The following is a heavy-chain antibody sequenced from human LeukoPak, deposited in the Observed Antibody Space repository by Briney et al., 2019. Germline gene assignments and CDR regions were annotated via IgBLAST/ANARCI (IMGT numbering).Heavy chain of an antibody. Sequence: GGSLRLSCAASGFTFSSSAMSWVRQAPGKGLEWVSAISNNGGYTYYADSVQGRFTISRDNSKSTLCLQMNSLRAEDTAVYYCAKQLGFCSEWSCYFPYWGQGTLVTVSS. CDR3: AKQLGFCSEWSCYFPY. D-gene: IGHD2-15*01. CDR2: ISNNGGYT. J-gene: IGHJ4*02. CDR1: GFTFSSSA. V-gene: IGHV3-23*01.